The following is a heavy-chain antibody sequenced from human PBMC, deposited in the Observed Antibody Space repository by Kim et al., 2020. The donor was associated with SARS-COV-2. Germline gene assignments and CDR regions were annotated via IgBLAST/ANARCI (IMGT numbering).Heavy chain of an antibody. J-gene: IGHJ4*01. V-gene: IGHV4-61*01. D-gene: IGHD6-13*01. CDR1: GGSVSSGYYY. CDR2: IYYSGST. Sequence: SETLSLTCTVSGGSVSSGYYYWSWIRQPPGKGLEWIGYIYYSGSTNYNPSLKSRVTVSGDTSKNQFSLKLSSVTAADTAVYYCARTTYSSSRPYYFDYWGHGTLVTVSS. CDR3: ARTTYSSSRPYYFDY.